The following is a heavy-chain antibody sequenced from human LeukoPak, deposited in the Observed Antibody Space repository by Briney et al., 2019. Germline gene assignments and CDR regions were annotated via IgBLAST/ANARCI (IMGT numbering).Heavy chain of an antibody. D-gene: IGHD5-18*01. CDR2: IYSSGTT. J-gene: IGHJ4*02. V-gene: IGHV4-61*09. CDR3: AREGGLQLWGFGY. CDR1: GGSISSGTYY. Sequence: SETLSLTCTVSGGSISSGTYYWSWIRQPAGKGLEWIGHIYSSGTTNYNPSLKSRVTISVDTSKNQFSLRLSSVTAADTAVYYCAREGGLQLWGFGYWGQGTLVTVSS.